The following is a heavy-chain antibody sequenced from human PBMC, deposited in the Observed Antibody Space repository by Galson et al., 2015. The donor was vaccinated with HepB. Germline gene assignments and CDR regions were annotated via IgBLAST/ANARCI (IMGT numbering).Heavy chain of an antibody. CDR2: INSDGSST. V-gene: IGHV3-74*01. CDR3: ARETVEMATMIY. D-gene: IGHD5-24*01. J-gene: IGHJ4*02. Sequence: SLRLSCAASGFTLRSYWMHWVRQAPGKGLVWVSRINSDGSSTNYADSVKGRFTISRDNAKNTLYLQMNRLRAEDTAVYYCARETVEMATMIYWGQGTLVTVSS. CDR1: GFTLRSYW.